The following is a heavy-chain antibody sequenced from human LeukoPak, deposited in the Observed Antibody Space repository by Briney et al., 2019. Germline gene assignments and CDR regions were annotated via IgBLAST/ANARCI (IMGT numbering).Heavy chain of an antibody. CDR3: AKDTSTRWYSSTPLPGDY. J-gene: IGHJ4*02. V-gene: IGHV3-23*01. D-gene: IGHD6-13*01. Sequence: GGSLRLSCAASVFTFSSYAMSWVRQAPGKGLEWVSGITGSGGNTYYADSVKGRFTISRDNSKNTLYLQMSSLRAEDTAIYYCAKDTSTRWYSSTPLPGDYWGQGTLVTVSS. CDR2: ITGSGGNT. CDR1: VFTFSSYA.